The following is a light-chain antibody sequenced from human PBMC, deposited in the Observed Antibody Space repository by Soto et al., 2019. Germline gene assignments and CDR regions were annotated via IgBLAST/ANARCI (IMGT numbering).Light chain of an antibody. V-gene: IGLV2-11*01. CDR2: DVT. CDR3: CSYAGTNTLV. J-gene: IGLJ2*01. Sequence: QSVLTQPRSVSGSPGQSVTISCTGTSSDVGAYNYVSWYQQHPGKAPKVMIYDVTKRPSGVPDRFSGSKSDNTASLTISGLQAEDDADYYCCSYAGTNTLVFGGGTKVTVL. CDR1: SSDVGAYNY.